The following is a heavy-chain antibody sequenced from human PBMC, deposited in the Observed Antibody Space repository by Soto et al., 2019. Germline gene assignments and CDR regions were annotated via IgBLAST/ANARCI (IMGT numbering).Heavy chain of an antibody. CDR2: INPRDGST. CDR1: GYTFTIYY. V-gene: IGHV1-46*01. J-gene: IGHJ4*02. D-gene: IGHD2-21*02. Sequence: ASVKVSCKASGYTFTIYYLHGVVQSPGQGLEWMAMINPRDGSTTSAQKFQGRVTVTRDTSRSMVDMEVSSLRFDDTAVYYCARGSAVVTAVLDHWGQGTLVTVSS. CDR3: ARGSAVVTAVLDH.